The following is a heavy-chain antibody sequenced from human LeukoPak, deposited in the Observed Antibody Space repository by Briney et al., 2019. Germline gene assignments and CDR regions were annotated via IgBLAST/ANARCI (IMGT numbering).Heavy chain of an antibody. CDR1: GFTFSSYA. J-gene: IGHJ4*02. CDR3: AKKSPIFGVVIPLFDY. D-gene: IGHD3-3*01. Sequence: PGGSLRLSCAASGFTFSSYAMHWVRQAPGKGLEWVAVISYDGSNKYYADSVKGRFTISRDNSKNTLYLQMNSLRAEDTAVYHCAKKSPIFGVVIPLFDYWGQGTLVTVSS. CDR2: ISYDGSNK. V-gene: IGHV3-30-3*02.